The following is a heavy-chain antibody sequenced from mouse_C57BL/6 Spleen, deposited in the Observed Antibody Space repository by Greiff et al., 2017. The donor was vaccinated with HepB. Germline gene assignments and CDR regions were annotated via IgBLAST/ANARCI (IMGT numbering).Heavy chain of an antibody. V-gene: IGHV1-50*01. J-gene: IGHJ3*01. CDR2: IDPSDSYT. CDR3: ARGLSHYYGSSYLFAY. Sequence: QVQLQQPGAELVKPGASVKLSCKASGYTFTSYWMQWVKQRPGQGLEWIGEIDPSDSYTNYNQKFKGEATLTVDTSSSTAYMQLSSLTSEDSAVYYCARGLSHYYGSSYLFAYWGQGTLVTVSA. CDR1: GYTFTSYW. D-gene: IGHD1-1*01.